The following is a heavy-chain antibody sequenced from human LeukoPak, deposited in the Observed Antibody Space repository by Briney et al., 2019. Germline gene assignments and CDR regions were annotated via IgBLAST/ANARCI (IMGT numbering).Heavy chain of an antibody. D-gene: IGHD3-22*01. CDR2: VHTSGST. Sequence: SQTLSLTCTVSGDSISSGSYYWSWIRQPAGEGLEWIGRVHTSGSTEYNPALKSRVTISVDRAKNEFSLKLSSVTATDAAMYYCSRGNHYVDFDIWGQGTMVTVSS. CDR1: GDSISSGSYY. V-gene: IGHV4-61*02. J-gene: IGHJ3*02. CDR3: SRGNHYVDFDI.